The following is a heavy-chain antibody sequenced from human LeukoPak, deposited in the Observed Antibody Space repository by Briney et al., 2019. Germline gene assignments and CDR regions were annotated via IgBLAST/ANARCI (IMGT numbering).Heavy chain of an antibody. CDR3: ARDISYDILTGYYHY. D-gene: IGHD3-9*01. J-gene: IGHJ4*02. V-gene: IGHV1-2*06. CDR1: GYTFTGYY. CDR2: INPNSGGT. Sequence: AASVKVSCKASGYTFTGYYMHWVRQAPGQGLEWMGRINPNSGGTNYAQKFQGRVTMTRDTSISTAYMELSRLRSDDTAVYYCARDISYDILTGYYHYWGQGTLVTVSS.